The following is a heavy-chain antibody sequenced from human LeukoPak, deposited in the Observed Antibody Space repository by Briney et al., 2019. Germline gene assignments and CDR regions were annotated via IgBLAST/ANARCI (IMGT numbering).Heavy chain of an antibody. V-gene: IGHV1-46*01. CDR3: ARSRPITMIVVVPVDY. CDR1: GYTFTSYY. J-gene: IGHJ4*02. CDR2: INPSGGST. Sequence: GASVKVSCKASGYTFTSYYMHWVRQAPEQGLEWMGIINPSGGSTSYAQKFQGRVTMTRDTSTSTVYMELSSLRSDDTAVYYCARSRPITMIVVVPVDYWGQGTLVTVSS. D-gene: IGHD3-22*01.